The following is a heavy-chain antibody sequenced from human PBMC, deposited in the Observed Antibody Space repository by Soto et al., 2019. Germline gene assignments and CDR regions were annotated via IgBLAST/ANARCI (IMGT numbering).Heavy chain of an antibody. V-gene: IGHV3-20*04. CDR3: ARDGGTMIVVGYDAFDI. D-gene: IGHD3-22*01. CDR2: INWNGGST. CDR1: GFTFDDNG. Sequence: PGGSLRLSCAASGFTFDDNGMSWVRQAPGKGLEWVSGINWNGGSTGYADSVKGRFTISRDNAKNSLYLQMNSLRAEDTALYYCARDGGTMIVVGYDAFDIWGQGTMVTVSS. J-gene: IGHJ3*02.